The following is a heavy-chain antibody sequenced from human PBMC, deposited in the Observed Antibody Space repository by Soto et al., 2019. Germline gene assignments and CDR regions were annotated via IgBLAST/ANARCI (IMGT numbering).Heavy chain of an antibody. Sequence: EVQLVESGGGLVQPGRSLRLSCAASGFTFDDYALHWVRQAPGKGLEWVSGINWNSGSIGYGDSVKGRFTISRDNDKNSLYLKRNSLRAEDTALYYCAKHIWGGIIMSPDYWCQGTLVTVYS. J-gene: IGHJ4*02. V-gene: IGHV3-9*01. CDR2: INWNSGSI. D-gene: IGHD3-10*01. CDR3: AKHIWGGIIMSPDY. CDR1: GFTFDDYA.